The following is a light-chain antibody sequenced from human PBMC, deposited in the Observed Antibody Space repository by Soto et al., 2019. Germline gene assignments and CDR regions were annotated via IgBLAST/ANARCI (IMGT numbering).Light chain of an antibody. V-gene: IGKV3-20*01. CDR3: PQYGGSAPWT. CDR1: QTVNNNY. CDR2: GAS. J-gene: IGKJ1*01. Sequence: EIVLTQPPGPLSVSPGDRGTLSCRASQTVNNNYLAWYQQKPGQAPRLLIYGASTPATGTPARLSGSGAGTQFTTPRSSLRPEDLAVYYGPQYGGSAPWTFGQGTKVDMK.